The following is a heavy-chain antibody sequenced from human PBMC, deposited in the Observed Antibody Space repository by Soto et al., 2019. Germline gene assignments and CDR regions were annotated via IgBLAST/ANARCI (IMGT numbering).Heavy chain of an antibody. V-gene: IGHV3-49*03. Sequence: GGSLRLSCTASGFTFGDYAMSWFRQAPGKGLEWVGFIRSKAYGGTTEYAASVKGRFTISRDDSKSIAYLQMNSLKTEDTAVYYCTRDHYDFWSGYSGPYWGQGTLVTVSS. CDR3: TRDHYDFWSGYSGPY. CDR1: GFTFGDYA. J-gene: IGHJ4*02. D-gene: IGHD3-3*01. CDR2: IRSKAYGGTT.